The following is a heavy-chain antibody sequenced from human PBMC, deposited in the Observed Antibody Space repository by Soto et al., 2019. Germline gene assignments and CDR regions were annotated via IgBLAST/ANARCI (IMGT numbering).Heavy chain of an antibody. D-gene: IGHD2-2*01. J-gene: IGHJ6*02. V-gene: IGHV4-4*02. CDR3: ARVVGGYYYGMDV. CDR1: GGSISSSNW. CDR2: IYHSGST. Sequence: QVQLQESGPGLVKPSGTLSLTCAVSGGSISSSNWWSWVRQPPGKGLEWIGEIYHSGSTNYNPSLNSRVTISVDKAKNQFSLKLSSVTAADTAVYYCARVVGGYYYGMDVWGQGTTVTVSS.